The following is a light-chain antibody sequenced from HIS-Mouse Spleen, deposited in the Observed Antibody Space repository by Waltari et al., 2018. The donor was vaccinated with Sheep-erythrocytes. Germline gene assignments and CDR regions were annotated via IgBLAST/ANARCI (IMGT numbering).Light chain of an antibody. CDR1: DALPTKY. V-gene: IGLV6-57*02. CDR2: EDN. J-gene: IGLJ2*01. CDR3: QSYDSSNPVV. Sequence: LTQPPSVSVSPGQTARITSPGDALPTKYSYWYQQRPGSAPTPVIYEDNQRPSGVPDRFSGSIDSSSNSASLTISGLKTEDEADYYCQSYDSSNPVVFGGGTKLTVL.